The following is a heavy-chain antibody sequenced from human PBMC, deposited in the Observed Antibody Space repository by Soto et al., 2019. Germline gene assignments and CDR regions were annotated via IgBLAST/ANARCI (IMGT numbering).Heavy chain of an antibody. CDR3: ARDHIAAAGKYYYGMDV. CDR2: ISAYNGNT. D-gene: IGHD6-13*01. J-gene: IGHJ6*02. V-gene: IGHV1-18*01. CDR1: GYTFTSYG. Sequence: ASVKVSCKASGYTFTSYGISWVRQAPGQGLEWMGWISAYNGNTNYAQKLQGRVTMTTDTSTSTAYMELRSLRSDDTAVYYCARDHIAAAGKYYYGMDVWGQGTTVTVSS.